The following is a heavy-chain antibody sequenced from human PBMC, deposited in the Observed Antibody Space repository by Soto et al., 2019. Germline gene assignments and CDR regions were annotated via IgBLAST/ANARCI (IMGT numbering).Heavy chain of an antibody. Sequence: SETLSLTCTVSGGSISSGVYYWSWIRQHPGKGLEWIGCIYYSGSTYYNPSLKSRVTISVDTSKNQFSLKLSSVTAAVTAVYYCARGPPLGYWGQGTMVTVSS. J-gene: IGHJ4*02. CDR3: ARGPPLGY. CDR1: GGSISSGVYY. V-gene: IGHV4-31*03. CDR2: IYYSGST.